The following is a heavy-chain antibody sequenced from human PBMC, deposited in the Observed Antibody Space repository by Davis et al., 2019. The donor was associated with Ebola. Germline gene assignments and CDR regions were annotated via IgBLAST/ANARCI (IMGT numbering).Heavy chain of an antibody. J-gene: IGHJ6*02. D-gene: IGHD4-17*01. Sequence: PSETLSLTCTVSGGSISSGSYYWSWIRQPAGKGLEWIGHIYTSGSTNYNPSLKSRVTISVDTSKNQFSLKLSSVTAADTAVYYCARDPHIYGDYGSYYYYYYGMDVWGQGTTVTVSS. V-gene: IGHV4-61*09. CDR2: IYTSGST. CDR1: GGSISSGSYY. CDR3: ARDPHIYGDYGSYYYYYYGMDV.